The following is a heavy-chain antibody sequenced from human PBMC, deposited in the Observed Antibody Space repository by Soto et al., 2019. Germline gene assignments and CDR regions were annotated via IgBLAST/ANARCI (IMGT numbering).Heavy chain of an antibody. J-gene: IGHJ4*02. CDR3: ARSQGIAVAVLDY. CDR2: ISYDGSNK. V-gene: IGHV3-30-3*01. D-gene: IGHD6-19*01. Sequence: GGSLRLSCAASGFTFSSYAMHWVRQAPGKGLEWVAVISYDGSNKYYADSVKGRFTISRDNSKNTLYLQMNSLRAEDTAVYYCARSQGIAVAVLDYWGQGTLVTVSS. CDR1: GFTFSSYA.